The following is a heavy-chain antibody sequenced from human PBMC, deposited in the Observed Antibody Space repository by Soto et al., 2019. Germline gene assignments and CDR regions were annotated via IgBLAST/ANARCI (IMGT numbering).Heavy chain of an antibody. CDR3: ARENWSYVD. Sequence: QAQLVQSGAEAKRPGTSVKVSCKVSGYTFTNYFHWIRQAPGQGREGMGCMNPTDGDTEYSGKIQGTVTLTRNTFIITVYMELSSLTADDSAVYYCARENWSYVDWGQGTLVTVSS. CDR1: GYTFTNY. V-gene: IGHV1-2*02. D-gene: IGHD1-26*01. CDR2: MNPTDGDT. J-gene: IGHJ4*02.